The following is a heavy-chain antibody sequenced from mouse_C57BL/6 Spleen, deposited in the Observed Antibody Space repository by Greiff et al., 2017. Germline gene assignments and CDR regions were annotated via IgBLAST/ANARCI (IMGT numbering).Heavy chain of an antibody. D-gene: IGHD3-2*02. V-gene: IGHV3-6*01. CDR2: ISYDGSN. Sequence: VQLKQSGPGLVKPSQSLSLTCSVTGYSITSGYYWNWIRQFPGNKLEWMGYISYDGSNNYNPSLKNRISITRDTSKNQFFLKVNSVTTEDTATDYCARDSSVYPFAYWGQGTLVTVSA. CDR3: ARDSSVYPFAY. J-gene: IGHJ3*01. CDR1: GYSITSGYY.